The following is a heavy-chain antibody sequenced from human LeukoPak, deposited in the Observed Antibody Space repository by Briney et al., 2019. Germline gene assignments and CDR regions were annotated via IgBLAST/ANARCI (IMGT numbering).Heavy chain of an antibody. D-gene: IGHD5-12*01. V-gene: IGHV4-59*01. CDR1: GGSISSYY. J-gene: IGHJ4*02. Sequence: SETLSLTCTVSGGSISSYYWSWIRQPPGKGLEWIGYIYYSGSTNYNPSLKSRVTISVDTSKNQFSLKLSSVTAVDTAVYYCARARYSGYDFDYWGQGTLVTVSS. CDR2: IYYSGST. CDR3: ARARYSGYDFDY.